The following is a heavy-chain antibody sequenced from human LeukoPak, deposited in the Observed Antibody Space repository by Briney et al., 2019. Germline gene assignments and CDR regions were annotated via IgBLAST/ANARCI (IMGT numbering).Heavy chain of an antibody. CDR2: TYYRSKWYN. CDR3: AREASSGLHFDY. CDR1: GDSVSSNSAA. J-gene: IGHJ4*02. Sequence: SQTLSLTCAISGDSVSSNSAAWNWIRQSPSRGLEWLGRTYYRSKWYNEYAVSVKSRITTNPDTSKNQSSLQLNSVTPADTAVYYCAREASSGLHFDYWGQGTLVTVSS. D-gene: IGHD6-19*01. V-gene: IGHV6-1*01.